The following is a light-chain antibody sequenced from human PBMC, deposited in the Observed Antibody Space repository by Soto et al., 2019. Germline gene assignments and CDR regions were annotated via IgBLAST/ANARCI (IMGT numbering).Light chain of an antibody. CDR1: QSLLNSDGKTF. J-gene: IGKJ4*01. Sequence: IVVTQTPLSLSVTPLQPASISCXSGQSLLNSDGKTFLYWYLQKPGQSPQLLIYTVSYRASGVPDRFSGSGSGTDFTLKISRVEAEDVGVYYCMQRIEFPLTFGGGTKVDI. CDR3: MQRIEFPLT. CDR2: TVS. V-gene: IGKV2-40*01.